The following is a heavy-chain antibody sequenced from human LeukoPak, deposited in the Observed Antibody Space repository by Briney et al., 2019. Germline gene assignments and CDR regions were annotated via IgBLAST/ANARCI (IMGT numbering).Heavy chain of an antibody. CDR3: ARVFVEYSSSSGYYYYYMDV. CDR2: IIPILGIA. D-gene: IGHD6-6*01. CDR1: GGTFSSYA. Sequence: SVKVSCKASGGTFSSYAISWVRQAPGQGLEWMGRIIPILGIANYAQKFQGRVTITADKSTSTAYMELSSLRSEDTAVYYCARVFVEYSSSSGYYYYYMDVWGKGTTVTVSS. V-gene: IGHV1-69*04. J-gene: IGHJ6*03.